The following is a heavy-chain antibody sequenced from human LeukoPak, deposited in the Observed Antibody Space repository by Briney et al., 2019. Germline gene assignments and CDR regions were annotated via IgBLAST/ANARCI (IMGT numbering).Heavy chain of an antibody. CDR2: ISYDGSNK. V-gene: IGHV3-30-3*01. D-gene: IGHD6-6*01. J-gene: IGHJ4*02. CDR1: GFTLSSYN. CDR3: AREGAARPSYSNFDY. Sequence: PGGSLRLSCAASGFTLSSYNMKWVRQAPGKGLEWVAVISYDGSNKYYADSVKGRFTISRDNSKNTLYLQMNSLRAEDTAVYYCAREGAARPSYSNFDYWGQGTLVTVSS.